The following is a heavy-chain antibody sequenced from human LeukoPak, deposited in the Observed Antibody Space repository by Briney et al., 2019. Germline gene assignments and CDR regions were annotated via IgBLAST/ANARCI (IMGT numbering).Heavy chain of an antibody. Sequence: GASVKVSCKASGFTFTSSAVQWVRQARGQRLEWIGWIVVGSGNTNYAQKFQERVTITRDMSISTAYMELSSLRSEDTAVYYCARGGSDYGDYEYYYYGMDVWGQGTTVTVSS. V-gene: IGHV1-58*01. CDR1: GFTFTSSA. J-gene: IGHJ6*02. D-gene: IGHD4-17*01. CDR2: IVVGSGNT. CDR3: ARGGSDYGDYEYYYYGMDV.